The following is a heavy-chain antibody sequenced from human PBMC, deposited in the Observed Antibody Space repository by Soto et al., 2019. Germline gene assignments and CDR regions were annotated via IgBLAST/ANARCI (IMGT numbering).Heavy chain of an antibody. CDR1: GGSISSYY. CDR2: IYYSGST. V-gene: IGHV4-59*08. CDR3: ARSFVEMATIGY. J-gene: IGHJ4*02. D-gene: IGHD5-12*01. Sequence: PSETLSLTCTVSGGSISSYYWSWIRQPPGKGLEWIGYIYYSGSTYYNPSLKSRVTISVDTSKNQFSLKLSSVTAADTAVYYCARSFVEMATIGYWGQGTLVTVSS.